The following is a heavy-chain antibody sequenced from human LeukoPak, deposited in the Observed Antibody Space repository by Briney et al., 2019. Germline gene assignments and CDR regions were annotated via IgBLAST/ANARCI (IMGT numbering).Heavy chain of an antibody. J-gene: IGHJ6*02. CDR2: ISAYNGNT. CDR1: GYTFTSYG. V-gene: IGHV1-18*01. CDR3: ARDGVEGYCSGGSCYYYYGMDV. D-gene: IGHD2-15*01. Sequence: ASVKVSCKASGYTFTSYGIIWVRQAPGQGLEWMGWISAYNGNTNYAQKLQGRVTMTTDTSTSTAYMELRSLRSDDTAVYYCARDGVEGYCSGGSCYYYYGMDVWGQGTTVTVSS.